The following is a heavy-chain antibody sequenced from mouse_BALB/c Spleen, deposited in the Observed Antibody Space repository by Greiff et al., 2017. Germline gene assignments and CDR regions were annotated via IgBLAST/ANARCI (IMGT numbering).Heavy chain of an antibody. Sequence: EVQVVESGGGLVQPGGSRKLSCAASGFTFSSFGMHWVRQAPEKRLEWVAYISSGSSTIYYADTVKGRFTISRDNPKNTLFLQMTSLRSEDTAMYYCARSSSYSYYAMDYWGQGTSVTVSS. CDR3: ARSSSYSYYAMDY. D-gene: IGHD1-1*01. J-gene: IGHJ4*01. CDR2: ISSGSSTI. V-gene: IGHV5-17*02. CDR1: GFTFSSFG.